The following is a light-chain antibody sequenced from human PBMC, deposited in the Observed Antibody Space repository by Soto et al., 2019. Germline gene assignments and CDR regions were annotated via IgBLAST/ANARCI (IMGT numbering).Light chain of an antibody. V-gene: IGKV3-15*01. CDR2: DAS. CDR3: QQYDNWPLT. J-gene: IGKJ4*01. CDR1: QSISRS. Sequence: EIVLTQSPAILSVSPWERATLSCRASQSISRSLAWYQQKPGQAPRLLISDASTRATGIPARFSGSGSGAEFTLTISSLQSEDFAVYYCQQYDNWPLTFGGGTKVDIK.